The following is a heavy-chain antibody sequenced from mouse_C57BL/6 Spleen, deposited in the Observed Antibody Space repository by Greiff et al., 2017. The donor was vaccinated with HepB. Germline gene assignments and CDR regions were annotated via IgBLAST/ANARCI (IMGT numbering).Heavy chain of an antibody. Sequence: EVKLMESGGDLVKPGGSLKLSCAASGFTFSSYGMSWVRQTPDKRLEWVATISSGGSYTYYPDSVKGRFTISRDNAENTLYLQMSSLKSEDTAMYYCARQTGTDYFDYWGQGTTLTVSS. V-gene: IGHV5-6*01. CDR2: ISSGGSYT. CDR3: ARQTGTDYFDY. J-gene: IGHJ2*01. CDR1: GFTFSSYG. D-gene: IGHD4-1*01.